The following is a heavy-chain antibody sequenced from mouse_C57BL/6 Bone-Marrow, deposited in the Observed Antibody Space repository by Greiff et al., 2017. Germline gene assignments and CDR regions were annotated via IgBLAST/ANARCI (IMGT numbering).Heavy chain of an antibody. CDR3: ARQLRLRAYFDY. D-gene: IGHD3-2*02. CDR2: INSDGGST. J-gene: IGHJ2*01. Sequence: EVKLMESGGGLVQPGESLKLSCESNEYEFPSHDMSWVRKTPEKRLELVAAINSDGGSTYYPDTMERRFIISRDNTKKTRYLQMSSLRSEDTALYYCARQLRLRAYFDYWGQGTTLTVSS. CDR1: EYEFPSHD. V-gene: IGHV5-2*01.